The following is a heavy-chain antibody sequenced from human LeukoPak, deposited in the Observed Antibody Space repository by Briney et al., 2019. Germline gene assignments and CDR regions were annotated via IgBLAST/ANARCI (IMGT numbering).Heavy chain of an antibody. Sequence: GRYLRLSCAASGFTFSSYGMHWVRQAPGKGLEWVAVIWYDGSNKYYADSVKGRFTISRDNSKNTLYLQMNSLRAEDTAVYYCAREAHAFDIWGQGTMVTVSS. CDR2: IWYDGSNK. CDR1: GFTFSSYG. V-gene: IGHV3-33*01. J-gene: IGHJ3*02. CDR3: AREAHAFDI.